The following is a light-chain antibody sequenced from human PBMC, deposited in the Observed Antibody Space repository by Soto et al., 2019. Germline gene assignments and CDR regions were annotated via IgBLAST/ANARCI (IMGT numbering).Light chain of an antibody. Sequence: TVLTQSPGTLSLSQWERAIFSCRASQSVSSNLAWYQQKPGQPPRLLIYNASNRTTGIPARFSGSGSGTDFTLTISSLEPEDFAVYYCQQRGDWPPITFGQGTRLENK. CDR1: QSVSSN. J-gene: IGKJ5*01. V-gene: IGKV3-11*01. CDR2: NAS. CDR3: QQRGDWPPIT.